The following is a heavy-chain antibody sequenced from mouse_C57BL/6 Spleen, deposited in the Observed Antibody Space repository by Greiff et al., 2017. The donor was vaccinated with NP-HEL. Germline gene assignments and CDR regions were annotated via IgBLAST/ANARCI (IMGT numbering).Heavy chain of an antibody. CDR3: AREESRYGYFDV. CDR2: ISSGSSTI. J-gene: IGHJ1*03. D-gene: IGHD1-1*01. CDR1: GFTFSDYG. V-gene: IGHV5-17*01. Sequence: EVKVEESGGGLVKPGGSLRLSCAASGFTFSDYGMHWVRQAPEKGLEWVAYISSGSSTIYYADTVKGRFTISRDNAKNTLFLQMTSLRSEDTAMYYCAREESRYGYFDVWGTGTTVTVSS.